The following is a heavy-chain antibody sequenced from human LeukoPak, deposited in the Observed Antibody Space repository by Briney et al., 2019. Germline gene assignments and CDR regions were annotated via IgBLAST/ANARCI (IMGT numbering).Heavy chain of an antibody. J-gene: IGHJ3*01. CDR1: GFTFSSYE. CDR3: AGVRGWYVGDAFDL. D-gene: IGHD6-19*01. Sequence: GGSLRLSCAASGFTFSSYEMNWVRQAPGKGLEWVSYISSSGSTIYYADSVKGRFTISRDNAKNSLYLQMNSLRAEDTAVYYCAGVRGWYVGDAFDLWGQGTMVTVSS. CDR2: ISSSGSTI. V-gene: IGHV3-48*03.